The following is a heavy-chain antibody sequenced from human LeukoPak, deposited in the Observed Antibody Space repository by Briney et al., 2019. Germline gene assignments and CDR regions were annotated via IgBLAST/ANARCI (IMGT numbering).Heavy chain of an antibody. CDR2: IYTSGGT. CDR1: GGSISSGGYF. CDR3: ARDDVTPGDYFDY. Sequence: PSQTLSLTCAASGGSISSGGYFWTWIRQPAGKGLVWIGRIYTSGGTTYNPSLNSRVTISLESSKNQFSLKLSSVTAADTAVYYCARDDVTPGDYFDYWGQGTLVTVSS. J-gene: IGHJ4*02. D-gene: IGHD2-21*02. V-gene: IGHV4-61*02.